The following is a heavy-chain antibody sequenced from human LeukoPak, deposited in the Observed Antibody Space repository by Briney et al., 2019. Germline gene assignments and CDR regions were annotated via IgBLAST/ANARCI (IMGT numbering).Heavy chain of an antibody. CDR2: ISSSSSYI. D-gene: IGHD2-15*01. V-gene: IGHV3-21*01. CDR1: GFTFSSYS. CDR3: ARDVGYCSGGGCSNFDY. J-gene: IGHJ4*02. Sequence: GGSLRLSCAASGFTFSSYSMNWVRQAPGKGLEWVSSISSSSSYIYYADSVKGRFTISRDNAKNSLYLQMNSLRAEDTAVYYCARDVGYCSGGGCSNFDYWGQGTLVTVSS.